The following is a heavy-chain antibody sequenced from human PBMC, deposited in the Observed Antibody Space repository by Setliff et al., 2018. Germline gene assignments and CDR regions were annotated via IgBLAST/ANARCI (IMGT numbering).Heavy chain of an antibody. CDR3: ARVGSAFFYEH. V-gene: IGHV1-18*01. J-gene: IGHJ4*02. Sequence: ASVKVSCKASGYSFRKYGITWVRQAPGQGLEWMGWISGYIGDTNYAQSFQGRVTMTTDTSTYTAYMELTSLRSDDTAVFYCARVGSAFFYEHWGQGSLVTVSS. D-gene: IGHD1-26*01. CDR2: ISGYIGDT. CDR1: GYSFRKYG.